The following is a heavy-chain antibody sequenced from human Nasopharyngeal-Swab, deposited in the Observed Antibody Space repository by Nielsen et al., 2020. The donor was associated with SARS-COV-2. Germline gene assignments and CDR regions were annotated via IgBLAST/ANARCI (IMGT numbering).Heavy chain of an antibody. CDR2: LRPDQSEK. D-gene: IGHD2-15*01. CDR3: ARLLEVGGTPLDY. CDR1: GFTFSTYG. V-gene: IGHV3-7*01. Sequence: GESLKIHCEASGFTFSTYGISWVRQAPGKGLECVANLRPDQSEKYYVDSVKGRFTISRDNATNSLFLQMNSLRVADTAVYYCARLLEVGGTPLDYWGQGTLVSVSS. J-gene: IGHJ4*02.